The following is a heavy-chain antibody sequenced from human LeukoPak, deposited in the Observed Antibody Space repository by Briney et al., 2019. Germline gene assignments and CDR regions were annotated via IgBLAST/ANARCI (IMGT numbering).Heavy chain of an antibody. J-gene: IGHJ4*02. Sequence: GASVKVSCKASGYTFTSYYMHWVRQAPGQGLEWLGIINSSGGSTNYVQKFQGRVTMTRDTSTSTVYMELSSLRSEDTAVYYCARGGVFGCGGDCFFDYWGQGTLVTVSS. CDR2: INSSGGST. D-gene: IGHD2-21*02. V-gene: IGHV1-46*01. CDR1: GYTFTSYY. CDR3: ARGGVFGCGGDCFFDY.